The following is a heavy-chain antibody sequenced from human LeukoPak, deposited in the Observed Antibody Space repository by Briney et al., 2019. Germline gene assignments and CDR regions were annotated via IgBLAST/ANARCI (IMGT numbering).Heavy chain of an antibody. J-gene: IGHJ4*02. V-gene: IGHV3-23*01. D-gene: IGHD1-1*01. CDR1: GFTFRDLA. CDR3: AYLGLSSDWNDVPGPQIDH. Sequence: GGSLRLSCTASGFTFRDLAMNWVRQAPGKGLEGVSTLSARGSITYYADSVKGRFTISRDDSKNMLYLQMSSLRVDDTAVYYCAYLGLSSDWNDVPGPQIDHWGQGMLVSVSS. CDR2: LSARGSIT.